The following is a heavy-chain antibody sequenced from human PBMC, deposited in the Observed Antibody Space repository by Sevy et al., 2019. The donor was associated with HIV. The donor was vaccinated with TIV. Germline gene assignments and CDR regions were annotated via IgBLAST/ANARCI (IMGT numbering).Heavy chain of an antibody. CDR1: GYSFTSYW. Sequence: GESLKISCKGSGYSFTSYWIGWVRQMPGKGLEWMGIIYPGDSDTRYSPSFQGQVTISADRSISTAYLQWSSLKASDTAMYYCARHHNDGGNSGPPDYWGQGTLVTVSS. J-gene: IGHJ4*02. V-gene: IGHV5-51*01. CDR3: ARHHNDGGNSGPPDY. CDR2: IYPGDSDT. D-gene: IGHD2-21*02.